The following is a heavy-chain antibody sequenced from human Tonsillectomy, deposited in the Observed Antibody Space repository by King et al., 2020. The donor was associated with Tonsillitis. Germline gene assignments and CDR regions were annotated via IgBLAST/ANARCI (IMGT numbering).Heavy chain of an antibody. D-gene: IGHD3-3*01. CDR2: INPNSGGT. CDR1: GYTFTGYY. Sequence: VQLVESGAEVKKPGASVKVSCKASGYTFTGYYMHWVRQAPGQGLEWMGWINPNSGGTNYAQKFQGRVTMTRDTSISTAYMELRRLRSDDTAVYYCSRESVWSGYYEGWFDPWGQGTLVTVSS. V-gene: IGHV1-2*02. CDR3: SRESVWSGYYEGWFDP. J-gene: IGHJ5*02.